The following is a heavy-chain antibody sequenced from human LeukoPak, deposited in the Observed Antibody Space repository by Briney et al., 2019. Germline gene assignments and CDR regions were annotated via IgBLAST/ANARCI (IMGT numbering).Heavy chain of an antibody. CDR3: AKDLMVRGVTGDY. V-gene: IGHV3-30*18. CDR2: ISYDGSNK. CDR1: GFTFSSYG. Sequence: GRSLRLSCAASGFTFSSYGMHWVRQAPGKGLEWVAVISYDGSNKYYADSVKGRFTISRDNSKNTLYLQMNSLRAEDTAVYYCAKDLMVRGVTGDYWGRGTLVTVSS. D-gene: IGHD3-10*01. J-gene: IGHJ4*02.